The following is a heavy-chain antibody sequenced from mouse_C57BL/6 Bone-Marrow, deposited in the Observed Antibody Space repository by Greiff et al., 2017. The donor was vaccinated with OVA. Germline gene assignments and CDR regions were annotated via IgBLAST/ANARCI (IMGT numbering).Heavy chain of an antibody. V-gene: IGHV14-2*01. CDR3: ARKKNYYGSSFVFDY. CDR2: IDPEDGET. CDR1: GFNIKDYY. Sequence: EVQLRQSGAELVKPGASVKLSCTASGFNIKDYYMHWVKQRTEQGLEWIGRIDPEDGETKYAPKFQGKATITADKSSSTAYMQLSSLTSEDSAVYYCARKKNYYGSSFVFDYWGQGTTLTVSS. D-gene: IGHD1-1*01. J-gene: IGHJ2*01.